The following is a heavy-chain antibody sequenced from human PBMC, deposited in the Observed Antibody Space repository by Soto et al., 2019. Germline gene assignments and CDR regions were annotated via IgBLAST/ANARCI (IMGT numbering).Heavy chain of an antibody. V-gene: IGHV3-30*18. CDR1: GFTFSSYG. J-gene: IGHJ6*02. Sequence: QVQLVESGGGVVQPGRSLRLSCAASGFTFSSYGMHWVRQAPGKGLEWVAVISYDGSNKYYADSVKGRFTISRDNSKNTLYLQMNSLRAEDTAVYYCAKHMDNCYYGMDVWGQGTTVTVSS. CDR2: ISYDGSNK. CDR3: AKHMDNCYYGMDV.